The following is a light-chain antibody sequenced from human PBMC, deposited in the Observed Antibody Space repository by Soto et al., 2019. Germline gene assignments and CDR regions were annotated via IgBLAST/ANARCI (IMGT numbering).Light chain of an antibody. CDR2: KAS. Sequence: DIQMTQSPSTQSASVGDRVTITCRASQSISSWLAWYQQKPGKAPKLLIYKASSLESGVPSRFSGSGSGTEFTLTISSLQPDDFATYYCQQYNSYSRTFGQVTKVDIK. CDR1: QSISSW. V-gene: IGKV1-5*03. CDR3: QQYNSYSRT. J-gene: IGKJ1*01.